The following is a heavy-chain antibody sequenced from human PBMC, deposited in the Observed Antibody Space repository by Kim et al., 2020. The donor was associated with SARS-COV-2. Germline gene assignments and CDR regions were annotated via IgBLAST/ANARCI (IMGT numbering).Heavy chain of an antibody. V-gene: IGHV3-30*09. CDR2: ISSDGTNK. Sequence: VGSLRLSCAATGFTFSDFAIHWVRQAPGKGLEWLAIISSDGTNKYYADSVRGRFAISRDNSKNTVYLQMNSLRSEATAVYYCTRENYFGSGSGDYFDYWG. CDR3: TRENYFGSGSGDYFDY. CDR1: GFTFSDFA. J-gene: IGHJ4*01. D-gene: IGHD3-10*01.